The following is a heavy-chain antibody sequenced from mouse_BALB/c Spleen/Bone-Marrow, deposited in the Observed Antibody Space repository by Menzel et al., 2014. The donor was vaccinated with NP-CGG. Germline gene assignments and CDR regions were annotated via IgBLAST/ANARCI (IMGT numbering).Heavy chain of an antibody. J-gene: IGHJ1*01. V-gene: IGHV3-2*02. CDR2: ISYSGST. CDR3: ASAEVATRYFDV. CDR1: GYSITSDYA. Sequence: EVQGVESGPGLVKPSQSLSLTCTVTGYSITSDYAWNWIRQFPGNKLEWMGYISYSGSTSYRPSLKSRISITRDTSKNQFFLQLNSVTTVDTATYYRASAEVATRYFDVWGAGTTVTVSS. D-gene: IGHD1-1*01.